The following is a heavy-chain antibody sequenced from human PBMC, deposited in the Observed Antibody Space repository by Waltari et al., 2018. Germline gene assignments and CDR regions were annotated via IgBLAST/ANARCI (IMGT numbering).Heavy chain of an antibody. Sequence: QMQLVQSGPEVKKPGTSVKVSCKASGFTFTSSAMQWVRQARGQRLEVIGWSVVGSGSTNYAQKFQERVTITRDRSTSTSYMELSILRSEDTAVYYCAAVEVTTRYYFDYWGQGTLVTVSS. CDR1: GFTFTSSA. V-gene: IGHV1-58*02. CDR2: SVVGSGST. D-gene: IGHD4-4*01. CDR3: AAVEVTTRYYFDY. J-gene: IGHJ4*02.